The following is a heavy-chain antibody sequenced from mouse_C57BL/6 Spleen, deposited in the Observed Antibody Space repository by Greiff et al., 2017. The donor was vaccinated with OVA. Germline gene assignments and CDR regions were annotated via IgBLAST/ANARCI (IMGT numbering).Heavy chain of an antibody. J-gene: IGHJ4*01. CDR1: GYSFTSYY. CDR2: IYPGSGNT. CDR3: ARGRGSSCYNAMDY. D-gene: IGHD1-3*01. Sequence: QVQLKESGPELVKPGASVKISCKASGYSFTSYYIHWVKQRPGQGLEWIGWIYPGSGNTKYNEKFKGKATLTADTSSSTAYMQLSSLTSEDSAVYDGARGRGSSCYNAMDYWGQGTSVTVSS. V-gene: IGHV1-66*01.